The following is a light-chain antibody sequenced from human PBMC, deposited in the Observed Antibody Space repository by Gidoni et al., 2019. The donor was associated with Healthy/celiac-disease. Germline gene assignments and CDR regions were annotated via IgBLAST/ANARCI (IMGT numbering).Light chain of an antibody. J-gene: IGKJ3*01. CDR1: QRISSY. Sequence: DIQFTQPPSFLSASVGDRVTITRRASQRISSYLAWYQQKPGKAPRLLIYAASTLQSGVPSRFSGSGSGTEFTLTSSSLEPEDFATYYCQQLGSYPSTFGHGTKVDIK. CDR2: AAS. CDR3: QQLGSYPST. V-gene: IGKV1-9*01.